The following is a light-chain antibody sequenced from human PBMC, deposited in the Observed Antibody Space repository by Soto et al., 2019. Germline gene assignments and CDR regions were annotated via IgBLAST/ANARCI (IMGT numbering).Light chain of an antibody. CDR2: DAS. V-gene: IGKV3-11*01. CDR3: HQRSKWPLT. Sequence: EIVLTQSPATLSLSPGERATLSCRASQSVSSYLAWYQQKPGQAPRLLIYDASNRATGIPARFSGSGSGTDFPLTISSLEPEDFAVYYGHQRSKWPLTFGGVTKVEIK. CDR1: QSVSSY. J-gene: IGKJ4*01.